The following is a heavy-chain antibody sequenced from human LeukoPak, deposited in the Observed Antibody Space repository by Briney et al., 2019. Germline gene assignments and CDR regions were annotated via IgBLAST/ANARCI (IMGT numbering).Heavy chain of an antibody. D-gene: IGHD1/OR15-1a*01. Sequence: SETLSLTCTVSGASFSSSSYYWGRLRQPPGMGLEWFGSIYYSGNAYYNPSLKSRVTISVDTSKNQFSLRLTSVTAADTAVYYCARQCIAGTIDAFDIWGQGTMVTVSS. CDR1: GASFSSSSYY. J-gene: IGHJ3*02. CDR2: IYYSGNA. V-gene: IGHV4-39*01. CDR3: ARQCIAGTIDAFDI.